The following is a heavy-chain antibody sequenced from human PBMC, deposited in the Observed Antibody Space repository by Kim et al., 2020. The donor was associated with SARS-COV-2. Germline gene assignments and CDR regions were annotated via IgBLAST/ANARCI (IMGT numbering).Heavy chain of an antibody. CDR3: VKATDY. J-gene: IGHJ4*02. V-gene: IGHV3-23*01. CDR2: ISASGGST. CDR1: GFIFSNYA. Sequence: GGSLRLSCTASGFIFSNYAMSWVRQVSGKGLQWVSGISASGGSTYYGGSVKGRFTISRDNSKNTLYLQMSSLRAEDTAVYHCVKATDYWGQGTLVTVPS. D-gene: IGHD4-17*01.